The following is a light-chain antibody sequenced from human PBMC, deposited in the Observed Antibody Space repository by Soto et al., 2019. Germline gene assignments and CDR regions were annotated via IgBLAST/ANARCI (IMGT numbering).Light chain of an antibody. V-gene: IGKV3-11*01. Sequence: EIVLTQSPVTLSLSPGDTATLSCRASQSVVRYVAWYQQKPGQAPRLLIYDATIRASGIPARFSGSGYGTDFSLTISSLEPEDFAVYYCQQRYHWPPLTFSGGTKVEVK. CDR3: QQRYHWPPLT. CDR1: QSVVRY. J-gene: IGKJ4*01. CDR2: DAT.